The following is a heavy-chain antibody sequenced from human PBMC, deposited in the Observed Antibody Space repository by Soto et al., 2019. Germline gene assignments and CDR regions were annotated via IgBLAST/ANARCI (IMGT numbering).Heavy chain of an antibody. D-gene: IGHD3-3*01. CDR2: IYYSGST. V-gene: IGHV4-31*03. Sequence: SETLSLTCTVSGGSISSGGYYWSWIRQHPGKGLEWIGYIYYSGSTYYNPSLKSRVTISVDTSKNQFSLKLSSVTAADTAVYYCARGYDFWSGSTLFDYWGQGTLVTVSS. J-gene: IGHJ4*02. CDR1: GGSISSGGYY. CDR3: ARGYDFWSGSTLFDY.